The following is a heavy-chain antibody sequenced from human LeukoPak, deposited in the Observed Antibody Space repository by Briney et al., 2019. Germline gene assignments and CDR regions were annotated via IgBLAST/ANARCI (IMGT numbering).Heavy chain of an antibody. CDR1: GFTVSSNY. V-gene: IGHV3-53*01. J-gene: IGHJ4*02. Sequence: PGGSLRLSCAASGFTVSSNYMSWVRQAPGKGVEWGSVIYSGGSTYYADSVKGRFTISRDNSKNTLYLQMNSLRAEDTAVYYCARGYSSSWVFDYWGQGTLVTVSS. CDR2: IYSGGST. CDR3: ARGYSSSWVFDY. D-gene: IGHD6-13*01.